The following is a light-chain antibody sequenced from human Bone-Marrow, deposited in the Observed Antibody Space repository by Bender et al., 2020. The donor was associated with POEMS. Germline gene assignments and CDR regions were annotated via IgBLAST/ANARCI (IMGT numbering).Light chain of an antibody. J-gene: IGLJ2*01. CDR2: EVT. Sequence: QSALTQPASVSGSPGQSITISCTGTSSDIGTHNYVSWYRHHPGQAPELLIFEVTLRPSGVSNRFSGSKSGNTASLTISGLQAEDEASYFCSSSTLTSILFGGGTKLTVL. V-gene: IGLV2-14*01. CDR3: SSSTLTSIL. CDR1: SSDIGTHNY.